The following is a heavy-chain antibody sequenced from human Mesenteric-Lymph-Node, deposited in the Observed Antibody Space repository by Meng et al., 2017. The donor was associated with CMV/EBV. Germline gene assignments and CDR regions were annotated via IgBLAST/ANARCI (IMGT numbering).Heavy chain of an antibody. Sequence: QVQLVQSRAEVGKPGASVMVPCKASGYTFTDFYIHWVRQAPGQGLEWMGRINPNSGVSNSAQNFQGRVTMTRDTSISTAYMEFGRLTSDDTAVYYCARDNVNPEGFDPWGQGTLVTVSS. CDR3: ARDNVNPEGFDP. V-gene: IGHV1-2*06. CDR1: GYTFTDFY. D-gene: IGHD2/OR15-2a*01. J-gene: IGHJ5*02. CDR2: INPNSGVS.